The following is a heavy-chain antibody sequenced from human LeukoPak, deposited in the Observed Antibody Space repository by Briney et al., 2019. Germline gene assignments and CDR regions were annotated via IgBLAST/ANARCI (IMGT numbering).Heavy chain of an antibody. V-gene: IGHV4-38-2*02. CDR2: IYHSGST. CDR3: ASDVYSSPSRDQNWFDP. D-gene: IGHD6-6*01. CDR1: GYSISSGYY. Sequence: SETLSLTCTVSGYSISSGYYWGWIRQPPGKGLEWIGSIYHSGSTYYNPSLKSRVTISVDTSKNQFSLKLSSVTAADTAVYYCASDVYSSPSRDQNWFDPWGQGTLVTVSS. J-gene: IGHJ5*02.